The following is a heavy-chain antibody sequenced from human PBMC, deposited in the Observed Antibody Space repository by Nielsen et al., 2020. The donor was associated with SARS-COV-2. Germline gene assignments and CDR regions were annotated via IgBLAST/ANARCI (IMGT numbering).Heavy chain of an antibody. D-gene: IGHD1-26*01. V-gene: IGHV3-33*01. CDR3: AREGESYYGMDV. Sequence: GESLKISCAASGFTFSSYGMHWVRQAPGKGLEWVAVIWYDGSNKYYADSVKGRFTISRDNSKNTLYLQMNSLRAEDTVVYYCAREGESYYGMDVWGQGTTVTVSS. CDR2: IWYDGSNK. J-gene: IGHJ6*02. CDR1: GFTFSSYG.